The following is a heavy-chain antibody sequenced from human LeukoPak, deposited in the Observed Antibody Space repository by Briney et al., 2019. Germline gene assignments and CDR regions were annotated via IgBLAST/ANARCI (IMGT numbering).Heavy chain of an antibody. CDR2: IYYSGST. J-gene: IGHJ5*02. D-gene: IGHD2-2*01. CDR1: GGSISSGGYY. V-gene: IGHV4-31*03. CDR3: ARDFEPPSALIVVVPVAFDP. Sequence: SQTLSLTCTVSGGSISSGGYYWSWIRQHPGKGLEWIGYIYYSGSTNYNPSLKSRVTMSVDTSKKYFSLKLSSVTAADTAVYYCARDFEPPSALIVVVPVAFDPWGQGTLVTVSS.